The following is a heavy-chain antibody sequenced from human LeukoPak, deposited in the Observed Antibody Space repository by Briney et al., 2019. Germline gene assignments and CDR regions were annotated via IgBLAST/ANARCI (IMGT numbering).Heavy chain of an antibody. Sequence: QPGGSLRLSCAASGFTFSSFAMRWVRQAPGKGLEWVSSISGNGVGTYYADSVKGRFTISRDNSKNSLNLQMNSLRVEDTAVYYCTNVDNTANFFGSWGQGTLVTVSS. J-gene: IGHJ4*02. CDR2: ISGNGVGT. D-gene: IGHD2-21*02. CDR3: TNVDNTANFFGS. CDR1: GFTFSSFA. V-gene: IGHV3-23*01.